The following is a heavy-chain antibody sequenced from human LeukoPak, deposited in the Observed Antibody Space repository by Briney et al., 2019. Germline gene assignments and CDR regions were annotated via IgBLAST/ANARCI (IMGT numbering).Heavy chain of an antibody. CDR3: AKAVSCSSTSCYRSYGMDV. J-gene: IGHJ6*02. CDR2: ISGSGGST. D-gene: IGHD2-2*02. V-gene: IGHV3-23*01. Sequence: GGSLRLSCAASGFTFSSYGMSWVRQAPGKGLEWVSGISGSGGSTYYADSVKGRFTISRDNSKNTLYLQMNSLRAEDTAVYYCAKAVSCSSTSCYRSYGMDVWGQGTTVTVSS. CDR1: GFTFSSYG.